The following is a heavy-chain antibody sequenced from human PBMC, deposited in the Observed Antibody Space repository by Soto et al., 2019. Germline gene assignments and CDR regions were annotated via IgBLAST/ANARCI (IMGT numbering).Heavy chain of an antibody. D-gene: IGHD3-10*01. Sequence: PGGSLRLSCTASGFTFSSYGMNWVRQAPGKGLEWVAVISYDGGAQYYADSVKGRFTISRDNSKNTLYLQVNSLIAEDTAVYYCSRSGVEYYYYGMDVRAQRTTDTGSS. CDR1: GFTFSSYG. J-gene: IGHJ6*02. CDR2: ISYDGGAQ. CDR3: SRSGVEYYYYGMDV. V-gene: IGHV3-30*03.